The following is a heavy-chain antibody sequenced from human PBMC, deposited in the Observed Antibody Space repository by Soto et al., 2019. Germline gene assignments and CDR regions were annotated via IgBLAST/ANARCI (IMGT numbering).Heavy chain of an antibody. CDR2: ISAYNGNT. D-gene: IGHD6-13*01. V-gene: IGHV1-18*01. Sequence: ASVKVSCKASGYTFTSYGISWVRQAPGQGLEWMGWISAYNGNTNYAQKLQGRVTMTTDTSTSTAYMELRSLRSDDTAVYYCAREWIQLGNSSSWYWAYYYYGMDVWGQGTTVIVS. J-gene: IGHJ6*02. CDR3: AREWIQLGNSSSWYWAYYYYGMDV. CDR1: GYTFTSYG.